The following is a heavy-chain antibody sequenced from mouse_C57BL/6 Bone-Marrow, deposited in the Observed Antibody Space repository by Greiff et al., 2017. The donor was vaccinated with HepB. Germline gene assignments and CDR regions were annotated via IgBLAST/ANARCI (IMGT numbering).Heavy chain of an antibody. V-gene: IGHV5-6*02. CDR3: ARDERVYYYGSSYWFAD. CDR2: ISSGGSYT. J-gene: IGHJ3*01. CDR1: GFTFSSYG. D-gene: IGHD1-1*01. Sequence: DVKLQESGGDLVKPGGSLKLSCAASGFTFSSYGMSWVRQTPDKRLEWVATISSGGSYTYYPDSVKGRFTISRDNAKNTLYLQMSSLKSEDTAMYYCARDERVYYYGSSYWFADWGQGTLVTVSA.